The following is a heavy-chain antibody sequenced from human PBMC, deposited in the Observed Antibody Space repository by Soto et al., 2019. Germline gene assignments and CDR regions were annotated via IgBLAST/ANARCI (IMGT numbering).Heavy chain of an antibody. V-gene: IGHV4-4*03. CDR2: IYHSGST. CDR1: GGSISSSNW. CDR3: ARANGDYFGLD. D-gene: IGHD4-17*01. J-gene: IGHJ4*02. Sequence: PETLSHTCAVSGGSISSSNWCSWVRQPPGKGLEWIGEIYHSGSTNYNPSLKSRVTISVDKSKNQSSLKLSSVTAADTAVYYCARANGDYFGLDWGQGTLVTVS.